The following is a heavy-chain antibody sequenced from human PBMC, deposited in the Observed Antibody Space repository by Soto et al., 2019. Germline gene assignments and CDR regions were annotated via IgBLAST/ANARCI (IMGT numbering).Heavy chain of an antibody. V-gene: IGHV5-51*01. D-gene: IGHD3-10*01. J-gene: IGHJ5*02. CDR3: ARHVLNMARGPLDP. CDR2: IYPGDGDT. CDR1: ENKFGNYG. Sequence: ESLKLSWQGSENKFGNYGSAWMRQLPGKGLEWMGIIYPGDGDTLYSPSFQGQVTFSVDKSVNTAYLKWSSVEASDTAIYYCARHVLNMARGPLDPWGQGTRVNVSP.